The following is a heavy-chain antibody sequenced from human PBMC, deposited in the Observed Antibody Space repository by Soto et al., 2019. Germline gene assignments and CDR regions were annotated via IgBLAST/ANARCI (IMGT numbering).Heavy chain of an antibody. J-gene: IGHJ4*02. CDR3: TTPTFWRGVDC. CDR1: GFTFRNAW. CDR2: IKSKSDNGTA. V-gene: IGHV3-15*01. D-gene: IGHD3-3*01. Sequence: ESGGGLVKPGGSLRLSCAASGFTFRNAWMSWVRQFPGKGLEWVGRIKSKSDNGTADHAAPATGRFTISRDDSKNMLYLQMNSLKTEDPAVYYCTTPTFWRGVDCWGQGALVTVSS.